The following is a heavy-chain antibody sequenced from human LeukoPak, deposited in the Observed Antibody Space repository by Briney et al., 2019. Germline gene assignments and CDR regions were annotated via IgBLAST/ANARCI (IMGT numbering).Heavy chain of an antibody. Sequence: PGGSLRLSCATSGFTFNSYSMNWVRQAPGKGLEWISYITSSGGTIYYADSVKGRFTISRDNAKNSLHLQMNSLRAEDTAVYYCARAPYYYGSGSPLVYWGQGTLVTVSS. CDR1: GFTFNSYS. D-gene: IGHD3-10*01. CDR3: ARAPYYYGSGSPLVY. CDR2: ITSSGGTI. V-gene: IGHV3-48*01. J-gene: IGHJ4*02.